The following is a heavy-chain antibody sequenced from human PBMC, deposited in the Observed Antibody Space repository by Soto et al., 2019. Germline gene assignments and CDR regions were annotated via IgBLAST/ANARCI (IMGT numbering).Heavy chain of an antibody. CDR3: TTCGGDCYFNY. D-gene: IGHD2-21*02. J-gene: IGHJ4*02. CDR2: IKSKVVGGTI. CDR1: GFTFSNAW. V-gene: IGHV3-15*01. Sequence: GGSLRLSCAASGFTFSNAWMNWVRQAPGKGLEWVGRIKSKVVGGTIDYAAPVKGRFTISRDDSENTLYLQMNSLTTEDTAVYFCTTCGGDCYFNYWGQGTLVTVPS.